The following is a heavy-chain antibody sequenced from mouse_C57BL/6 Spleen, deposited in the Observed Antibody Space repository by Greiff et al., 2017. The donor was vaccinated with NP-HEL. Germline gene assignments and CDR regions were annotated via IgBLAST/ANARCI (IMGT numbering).Heavy chain of an antibody. CDR3: ARVGYYGSSYHYYFDY. CDR1: GYTFTSYW. V-gene: IGHV1-52*01. D-gene: IGHD1-1*01. Sequence: QVQLQQPGAELVRPGSSVKLSCKASGYTFTSYWMHWVKQRPIQGLEWIGNIDPSDSETHYNQKFKDKATLTVDKSSSTAYMQLSSLTSEDSAVYYCARVGYYGSSYHYYFDYWGQGTTLTVSS. CDR2: IDPSDSET. J-gene: IGHJ2*01.